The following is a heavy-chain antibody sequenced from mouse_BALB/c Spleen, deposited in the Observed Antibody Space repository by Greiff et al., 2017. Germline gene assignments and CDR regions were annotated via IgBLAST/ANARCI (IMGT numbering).Heavy chain of an antibody. CDR2: IWSGGST. J-gene: IGHJ4*01. Sequence: QVQLLQSGPSLVQPSQSLSLSCTASGFSLTSYGVHWVRQSPGKGLEWLGVIWSGGSTDYYAAFMSRLIITMDNSKSQVFLKMNSLQADDTAIYYCARMTSEDYNAMDYWGEGTSVTVSS. V-gene: IGHV2-5-1*01. D-gene: IGHD3-2*02. CDR3: ARMTSEDYNAMDY. CDR1: GFSLTSYG.